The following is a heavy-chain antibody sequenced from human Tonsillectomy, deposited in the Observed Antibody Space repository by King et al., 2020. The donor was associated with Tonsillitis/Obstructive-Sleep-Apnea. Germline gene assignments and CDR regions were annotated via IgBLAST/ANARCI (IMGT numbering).Heavy chain of an antibody. CDR2: IYYDGTT. V-gene: IGHV4-39*01. D-gene: IGHD6-6*01. CDR1: GGSVSSSDYY. J-gene: IGHJ6*03. CDR3: ARHSRDSSWGDYFYYMDV. Sequence: LQLQESGPGLVKPSETLSLTCTVSGGSVSSSDYYWGWIRQPPGKGLEWIATIYYDGTTYYNPPLKSRVTISVAPSKNQFSLNLNSVTAADTAVYSCARHSRDSSWGDYFYYMDVWGKGTTVTVSS.